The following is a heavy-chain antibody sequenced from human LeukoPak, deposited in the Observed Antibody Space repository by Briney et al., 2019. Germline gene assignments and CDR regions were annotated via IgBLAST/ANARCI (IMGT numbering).Heavy chain of an antibody. V-gene: IGHV3-74*01. CDR1: GFTFSHYW. CDR3: ARGPKYISATGPYYFDY. CDR2: INNDGSST. J-gene: IGHJ4*02. Sequence: GGSLRLSCAASGFTFSHYWMHWVRQVPGKGLVWVSHINNDGSSTTYADSVKGRFTISRDNAKNSMYLQMYSLRAEDTAVYYCARGPKYISATGPYYFDYWGQGTPVTVSS. D-gene: IGHD6-13*01.